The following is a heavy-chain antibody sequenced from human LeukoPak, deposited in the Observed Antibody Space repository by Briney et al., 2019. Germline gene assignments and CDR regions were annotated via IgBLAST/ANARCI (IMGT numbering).Heavy chain of an antibody. CDR1: GGTFSSYA. CDR2: IIPIFGTA. CDR3: AREGCSSTSCYTPSFAY. D-gene: IGHD2-2*02. V-gene: IGHV1-69*13. J-gene: IGHJ4*02. Sequence: SVKVSCKASGGTFSSYAISWVRQAPGQGLEWMGGIIPIFGTANYAQKFQGRVTITADESTSTAYMELSSLRSEDTAVYYCAREGCSSTSCYTPSFAYWGQGTLVTVSS.